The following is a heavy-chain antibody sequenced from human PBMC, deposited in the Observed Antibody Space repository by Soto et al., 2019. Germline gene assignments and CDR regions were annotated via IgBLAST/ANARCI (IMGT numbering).Heavy chain of an antibody. J-gene: IGHJ4*02. CDR3: AKDRRAGGNSAFYFDF. Sequence: PGGSLRLSCAASGFKFSNYAMSWVRQAPGKGLEWVSLISATGGGTYYADSVKGRFTISRDNSHNTLYLQVHSLTAEDTAVYYCAKDRRAGGNSAFYFDFWGQGARVTVSS. CDR1: GFKFSNYA. V-gene: IGHV3-23*01. CDR2: ISATGGGT. D-gene: IGHD3-16*01.